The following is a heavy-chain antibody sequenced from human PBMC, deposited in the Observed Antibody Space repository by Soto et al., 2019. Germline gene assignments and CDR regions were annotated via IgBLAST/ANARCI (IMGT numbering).Heavy chain of an antibody. CDR1: SVSITSSNW. CDR2: ISHSGTV. CDR3: ARDYDGFDY. Sequence: SETLSLTCDVSSVSITSSNWWTWVRQPPGKGLEWLGKISHSGTVNYNATLRSRVTISVDKPKNQLSLKPMSVTAADTAVYYCARDYDGFDYWGPGILVTVSS. D-gene: IGHD3-16*01. V-gene: IGHV4-4*02. J-gene: IGHJ4*02.